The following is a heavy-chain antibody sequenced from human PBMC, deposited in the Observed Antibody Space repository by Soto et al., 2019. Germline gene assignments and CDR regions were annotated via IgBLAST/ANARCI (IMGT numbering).Heavy chain of an antibody. Sequence: GGSLRLSCAASGFTFSSYAMSWVRQAPGKGLEWVSAISGSGGSTYYADSVKGRFTISRDNYKNTLYLQMNSLRAEDTAVYYCAKPFYRYYGSGREPYYFDYWGQGTLVTVSS. V-gene: IGHV3-23*01. J-gene: IGHJ4*02. CDR2: ISGSGGST. CDR1: GFTFSSYA. CDR3: AKPFYRYYGSGREPYYFDY. D-gene: IGHD3-10*01.